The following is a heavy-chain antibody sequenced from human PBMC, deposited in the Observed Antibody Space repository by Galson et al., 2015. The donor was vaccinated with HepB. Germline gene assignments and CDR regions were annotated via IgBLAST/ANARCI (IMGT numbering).Heavy chain of an antibody. J-gene: IGHJ4*02. V-gene: IGHV3-23*01. CDR2: IGTRGGT. CDR1: GFTFTNYA. D-gene: IGHD3-16*01. CDR3: AKGRGAYTTSSTRYFDY. Sequence: SLRLSCAASGFTFTNYAMSWVRQAPGKGLEWVSAIGTRGGTYYVDSVKGRFTISRDNSKDTVYLQMNSLRVEDTAIYYCAKGRGAYTTSSTRYFDYWGRGTLVTVSS.